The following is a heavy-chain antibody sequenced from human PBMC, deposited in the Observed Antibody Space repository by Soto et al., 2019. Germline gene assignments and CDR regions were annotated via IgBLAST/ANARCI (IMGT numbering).Heavy chain of an antibody. CDR3: AREYYDSSGYYYFGFGY. CDR2: IWYDGSNK. D-gene: IGHD3-22*01. V-gene: IGHV3-33*08. CDR1: GFTFSSYA. J-gene: IGHJ4*02. Sequence: GGSLRLSCAASGFTFSSYAMSWVRQAPGKGLEWVAVIWYDGSNKFYADSVKGRFTISRDNSKNTLYLQMNSLRAEDTAVYYCAREYYDSSGYYYFGFGYWGQGTLVTVSS.